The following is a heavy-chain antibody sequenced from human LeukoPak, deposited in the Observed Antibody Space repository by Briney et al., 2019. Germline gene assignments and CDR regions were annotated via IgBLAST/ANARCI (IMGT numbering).Heavy chain of an antibody. CDR3: ARLDRSGYEMGGTWFDP. CDR2: IYYTGST. J-gene: IGHJ5*02. D-gene: IGHD3-22*01. V-gene: IGHV4-59*08. Sequence: PSETLSLTCTVPGASIRSSYWSWLRQPPGQGLEWIGYIYYTGSTNSNPSLKSRVTVSVDTSMNQFSLKLSSMTAADTAVYYCARLDRSGYEMGGTWFDPWGQGTLVAVSS. CDR1: GASIRSSY.